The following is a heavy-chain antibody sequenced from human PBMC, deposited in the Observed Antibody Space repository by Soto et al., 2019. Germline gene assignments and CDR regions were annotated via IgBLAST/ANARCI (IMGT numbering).Heavy chain of an antibody. J-gene: IGHJ4*02. CDR1: GFTFSSYA. CDR2: ISGSGGRT. Sequence: GGSLRLSCAASGFTFSSYAMSWVRQAPGKGLEWVSAISGSGGRTYYADSVKGRFTISRDKSKNTLYLQMNSLRAEDMAVYYCAKVSAGYSYGLLFDYWGQGTLVTVSS. V-gene: IGHV3-23*01. CDR3: AKVSAGYSYGLLFDY. D-gene: IGHD5-18*01.